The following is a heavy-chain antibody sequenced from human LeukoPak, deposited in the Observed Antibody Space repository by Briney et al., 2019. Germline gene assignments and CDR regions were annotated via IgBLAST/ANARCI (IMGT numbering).Heavy chain of an antibody. CDR1: GYTFTSYA. D-gene: IGHD4-17*01. Sequence: GASVKVSCKASGYTFTSYAMHWVRQPPGQRLEWMGWINAGNGNTKYSQKFQGRVTTTRDTSASTAYMELSSLRSEDTAVYYCARLSYYGDAPFDAFDIWGQGTMVTVSS. J-gene: IGHJ3*02. CDR2: INAGNGNT. V-gene: IGHV1-3*01. CDR3: ARLSYYGDAPFDAFDI.